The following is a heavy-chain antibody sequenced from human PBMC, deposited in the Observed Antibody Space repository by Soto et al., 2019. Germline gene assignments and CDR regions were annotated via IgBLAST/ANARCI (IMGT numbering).Heavy chain of an antibody. CDR2: ISQSGTTI. V-gene: IGHV3-11*01. CDR1: GFTFSDYY. CDR3: ASDPYYYASYY. J-gene: IGHJ4*02. Sequence: GSLLRTCPTSGFTFSDYYMTWIRQAPGKGLEWVSYISQSGTTIYYADSVKGRFTVSRDNAQNSLYLQMNSLRVEDTAVYYCASDPYYYASYYWGQGTLVTVSS. D-gene: IGHD3-10*01.